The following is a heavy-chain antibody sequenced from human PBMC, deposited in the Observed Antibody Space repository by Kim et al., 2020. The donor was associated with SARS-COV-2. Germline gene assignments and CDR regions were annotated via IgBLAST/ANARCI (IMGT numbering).Heavy chain of an antibody. CDR1: GGTFSSYA. D-gene: IGHD3-10*01. Sequence: SVKVSCKASGGTFSSYAISWVRQAPGQGLEWMGRIIPILGIANYAQKFQGRVTITADKSTSTAYMELSSLRSEDTAVYYCARIPDTMADYYYYGMDVWGQGTTVTVSS. CDR3: ARIPDTMADYYYYGMDV. CDR2: IIPILGIA. J-gene: IGHJ6*02. V-gene: IGHV1-69*04.